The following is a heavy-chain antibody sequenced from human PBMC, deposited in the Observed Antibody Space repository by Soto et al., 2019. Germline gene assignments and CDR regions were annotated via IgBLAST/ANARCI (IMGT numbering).Heavy chain of an antibody. CDR2: ISYDGSNK. J-gene: IGHJ4*02. CDR1: GVTFSIYA. CDR3: ARHHSRGWDLDY. V-gene: IGHV3-30-3*01. D-gene: IGHD6-19*01. Sequence: SGGPLRLPGRASGVTFSIYARNGFRQPPGKGLEWLAVISYDGSNKYYADSVKGRFTISRDNSKNTLYLQMTSLRAEDRAVYYCARHHSRGWDLDYWGQGTLVTVSS.